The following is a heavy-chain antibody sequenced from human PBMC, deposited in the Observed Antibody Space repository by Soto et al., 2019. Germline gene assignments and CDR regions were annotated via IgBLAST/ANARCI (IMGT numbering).Heavy chain of an antibody. D-gene: IGHD3-22*01. V-gene: IGHV1-46*01. Sequence: ASVKGSCKASGHTFTSYYMHWVRQAPGQGLEWMGIINPSGGSTSYAQKFQGRVTMTRDTSTSTVYMELSSLRSEDTAVYYCAREVGTYYDSSGSTPGHNDYWGQGTLVTVSS. CDR1: GHTFTSYY. CDR3: AREVGTYYDSSGSTPGHNDY. CDR2: INPSGGST. J-gene: IGHJ4*02.